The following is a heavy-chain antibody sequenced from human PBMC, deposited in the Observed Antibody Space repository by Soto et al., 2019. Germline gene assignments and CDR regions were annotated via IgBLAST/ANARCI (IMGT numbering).Heavy chain of an antibody. D-gene: IGHD6-19*01. J-gene: IGHJ6*02. V-gene: IGHV1-2*04. CDR2: IIPNSGGT. Sequence: GASVKVSCKASGGTFTSYAISWVRQAPGQGLEWMGWIIPNSGGTNYAQKFQGWVTMTRDTSISTAYMELSRLRSDDTAVYYCARDSGIAVAGSGLLAGFYYGMDVWGQGTTVTVSS. CDR1: GGTFTSYA. CDR3: ARDSGIAVAGSGLLAGFYYGMDV.